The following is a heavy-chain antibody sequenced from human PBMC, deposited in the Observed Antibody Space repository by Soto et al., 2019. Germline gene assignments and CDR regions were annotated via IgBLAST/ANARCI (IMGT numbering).Heavy chain of an antibody. CDR2: MNPNSGNT. CDR3: ARGGAYDFPYLRYYYYGMDV. V-gene: IGHV1-8*01. Sequence: QVQLVQSGAEVKKPGASVKVSCKASGYTFTSYDINWVRQATGQGLEWMGWMNPNSGNTGYAQKSQGRVTMTRNTSISTAYRELSSLRSEDTAVYYCARGGAYDFPYLRYYYYGMDVWGQGTTVTVSS. J-gene: IGHJ6*02. D-gene: IGHD3-3*01. CDR1: GYTFTSYD.